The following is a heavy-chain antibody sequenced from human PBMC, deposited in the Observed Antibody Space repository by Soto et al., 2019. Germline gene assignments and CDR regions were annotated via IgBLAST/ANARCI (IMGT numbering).Heavy chain of an antibody. Sequence: ASVKVSCKASGYTITSYYMHWVRQAPGQGLEWMGIINPSGGSTSYAQKFQGRVTMTRDTSTSTVYMELSSLRSEDTAVYYCARARDSSSSASLNLYYFDYWGQGTLVTVSS. CDR3: ARARDSSSSASLNLYYFDY. V-gene: IGHV1-46*03. CDR1: GYTITSYY. D-gene: IGHD6-6*01. J-gene: IGHJ4*02. CDR2: INPSGGST.